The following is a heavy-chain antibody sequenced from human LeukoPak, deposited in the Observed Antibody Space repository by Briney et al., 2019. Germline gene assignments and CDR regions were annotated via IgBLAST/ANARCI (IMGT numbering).Heavy chain of an antibody. D-gene: IGHD6-13*01. CDR3: GGAATGTVGWFDP. CDR2: IYYSGTT. V-gene: IGHV4-39*01. Sequence: SATLSLTCTVSGDSVSSSSYYRGWIRQPPGKGLEWIGSIYYSGTTSYNPSLKSRVTISVDTSKNQFSLMLTSVTASDTAVYFCGGAATGTVGWFDPWGQGTLVTVSS. CDR1: GDSVSSSSYY. J-gene: IGHJ5*02.